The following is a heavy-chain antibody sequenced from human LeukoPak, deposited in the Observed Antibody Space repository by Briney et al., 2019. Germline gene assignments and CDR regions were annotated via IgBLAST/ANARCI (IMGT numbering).Heavy chain of an antibody. J-gene: IGHJ5*02. CDR1: GGSISSYY. CDR3: ARPQSRGWAPFDP. V-gene: IGHV4-59*08. Sequence: SETLSLTCTVSGGSISSYYWSWIRQPPGKGLEWIGYIYYSGSTNYNPSLKSRVTISVDTSKNQFSLKLSSVTAADTAVYYCARPQSRGWAPFDPWGQGTLVTVSS. CDR2: IYYSGST. D-gene: IGHD6-19*01.